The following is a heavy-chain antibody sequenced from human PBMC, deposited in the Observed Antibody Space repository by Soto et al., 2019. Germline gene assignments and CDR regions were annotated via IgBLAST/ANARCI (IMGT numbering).Heavy chain of an antibody. Sequence: PGGSLRLSCAVSGFAVSDNYMSWVRQAPGKGLEWVSVIYRGVATHYADSVKGRFTISRDDSKNTVFLQMNSLRAEDTAVYYCARDRSDSSRADSFDIWGQGTMVTVSS. CDR1: GFAVSDNY. CDR3: ARDRSDSSRADSFDI. CDR2: IYRGVAT. D-gene: IGHD6-25*01. J-gene: IGHJ3*02. V-gene: IGHV3-53*01.